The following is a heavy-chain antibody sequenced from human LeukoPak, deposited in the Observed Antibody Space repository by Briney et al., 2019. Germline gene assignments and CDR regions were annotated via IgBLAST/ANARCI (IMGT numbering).Heavy chain of an antibody. CDR3: TKGGHLDN. V-gene: IGHV3-7*01. J-gene: IGHJ4*02. CDR1: GFTFSSYS. Sequence: GGSLRLSCAASGFTFSSYSMNWVRQAPGRGLEWVANINKDGSERNFVDSVKGRFTISRDNTKNSLYLQMNSLRADDTAVYYCTKGGHLDNWGQGTLVTVSS. CDR2: INKDGSER. D-gene: IGHD3-16*01.